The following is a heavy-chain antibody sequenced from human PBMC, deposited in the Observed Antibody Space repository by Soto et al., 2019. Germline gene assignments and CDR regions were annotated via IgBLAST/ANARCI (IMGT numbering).Heavy chain of an antibody. CDR1: GFTFSSYA. Sequence: EVQLLESGGGLVQPGGSLRLSCAASGFTFSSYAMSWVRQAPGKGLEWVSAISGSGGSTYYADSVKGRFTISRDNSKNTLYLQMNSLGAEDTAVYYCARDRDIVVVVASPDEYFDLWGRGTLVTVSS. J-gene: IGHJ2*01. CDR2: ISGSGGST. V-gene: IGHV3-23*01. D-gene: IGHD2-15*01. CDR3: ARDRDIVVVVASPDEYFDL.